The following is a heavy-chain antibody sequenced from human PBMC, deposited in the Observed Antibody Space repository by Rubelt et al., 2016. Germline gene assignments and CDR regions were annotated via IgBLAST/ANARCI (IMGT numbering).Heavy chain of an antibody. D-gene: IGHD2-21*02. CDR2: IDYNSAGT. V-gene: IGHV3-23*04. Sequence: EVQLVESGGGVVQPGRSLGLSCEASGFIFSNYAMSWVRQAPGKGLEWVSSIDYNSAGTYYADSVKGRFAVSRDNSKNTLYLQMSSLGADDTAVYYCGGWPIIATASTYEYWGQGTLVTVSS. CDR3: GGWPIIATASTYEY. J-gene: IGHJ1*01. CDR1: GFIFSNYA.